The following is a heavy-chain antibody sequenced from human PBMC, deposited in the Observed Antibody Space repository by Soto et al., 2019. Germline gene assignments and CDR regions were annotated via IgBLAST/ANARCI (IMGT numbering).Heavy chain of an antibody. D-gene: IGHD2-2*01. V-gene: IGHV3-48*03. J-gene: IGHJ3*02. CDR1: GFTFSSYE. Sequence: GGSLRLSCAASGFTFSSYEMNWVRQAPGKGLEWVSYISSSGSTIYYADSVKGRFTISRDNAKNSLYLQMNSLRAEDTAVYYCARDIVVVPAAIGAFDIWGQGTMVTVSS. CDR2: ISSSGSTI. CDR3: ARDIVVVPAAIGAFDI.